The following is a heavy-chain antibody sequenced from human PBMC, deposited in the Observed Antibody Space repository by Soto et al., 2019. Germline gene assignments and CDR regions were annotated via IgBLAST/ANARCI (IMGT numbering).Heavy chain of an antibody. D-gene: IGHD2-2*02. Sequence: GGSLRLSCAASGFTFNTYGMHWVRQAPGKGLEWVAVISYDGSEKYYVDSVKGRFTISKDNSKSTLYLQMNSLRPEDTAVYYCAKSPYFYCSSPNCYKYYFDHWRQGTRVTVSS. CDR3: AKSPYFYCSSPNCYKYYFDH. J-gene: IGHJ4*02. V-gene: IGHV3-30*18. CDR1: GFTFNTYG. CDR2: ISYDGSEK.